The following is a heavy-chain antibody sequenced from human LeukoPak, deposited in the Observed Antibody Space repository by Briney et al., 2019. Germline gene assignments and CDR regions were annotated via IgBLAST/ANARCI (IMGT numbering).Heavy chain of an antibody. J-gene: IGHJ4*02. CDR3: ARLDGSGSDRWGYYFDY. CDR1: GGSISSSTYY. Sequence: PSETLSLTCTVSGGSISSSTYYWGWIRQPPGKGLEWIGSFYYSGSTYYTPSLKSRVTISVDTSQNQFYLKLSSVTAADTTLYYCARLDGSGSDRWGYYFDYWGQGALVTVSS. CDR2: FYYSGST. V-gene: IGHV4-39*01. D-gene: IGHD3-10*01.